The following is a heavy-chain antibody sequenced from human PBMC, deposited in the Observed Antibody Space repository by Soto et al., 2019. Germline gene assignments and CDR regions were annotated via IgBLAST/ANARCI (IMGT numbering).Heavy chain of an antibody. CDR2: ISHDGSQI. CDR3: ARDPGDYGDYYFDY. D-gene: IGHD4-17*01. J-gene: IGHJ4*02. Sequence: QVHLEESGGGVVQPGRSLRLSCVASEINFSPNAMHWVRQAPGKGLEWLAIISHDGSQIFYADSVKGRFSISRDNSKNTVYLQMNNLRREDTAVYYCARDPGDYGDYYFDYWGQGTLVTVSS. CDR1: EINFSPNA. V-gene: IGHV3-30-3*01.